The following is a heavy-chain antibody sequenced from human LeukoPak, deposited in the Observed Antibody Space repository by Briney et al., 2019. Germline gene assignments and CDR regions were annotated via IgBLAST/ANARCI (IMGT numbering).Heavy chain of an antibody. J-gene: IGHJ4*02. V-gene: IGHV4-59*12. Sequence: SETLSLTCTVSGGSISNYYWSWIRQPPGKGLEWIGSIYYSGSTYYNPSLKSRVTISVDTSKNQFSLKLSSVTAADTAVYYCAREGVVPYWGQGTLVTVSS. CDR3: AREGVVPY. CDR1: GGSISNYY. CDR2: IYYSGST. D-gene: IGHD2-2*01.